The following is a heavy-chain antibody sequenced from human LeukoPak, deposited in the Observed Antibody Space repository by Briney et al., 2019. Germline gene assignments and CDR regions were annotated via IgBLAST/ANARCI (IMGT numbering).Heavy chain of an antibody. D-gene: IGHD3-3*01. J-gene: IGHJ4*02. CDR2: IHHRGTT. V-gene: IGHV4-38-2*01. CDR3: ARVFGFGVVTPYFDY. CDR1: GYSVSSDCY. Sequence: SETLSLTCAVSGYSVSSDCYWGWIRQSPGTGLQWIASIHHRGTTHYNPSLRSRFTISLNTSKKQFSLKVNFVTAADTAVYYCARVFGFGVVTPYFDYWGQGTLVTVSS.